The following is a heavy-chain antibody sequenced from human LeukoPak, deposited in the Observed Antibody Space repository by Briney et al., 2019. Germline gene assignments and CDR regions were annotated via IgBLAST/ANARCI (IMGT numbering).Heavy chain of an antibody. CDR2: ISWNSGSI. V-gene: IGHV3-9*01. CDR3: AKASGFTVAHGWFDP. J-gene: IGHJ5*02. CDR1: GFTFDDYA. D-gene: IGHD2-15*01. Sequence: GGSLRLSCAASGFTFDDYAMPWVRQAPGKGLEWVSGISWNSGSIGYADSVKGRFTISRDNAKNSLYLQMNSLRAEDTALYYCAKASGFTVAHGWFDPWGQGTLVTVSS.